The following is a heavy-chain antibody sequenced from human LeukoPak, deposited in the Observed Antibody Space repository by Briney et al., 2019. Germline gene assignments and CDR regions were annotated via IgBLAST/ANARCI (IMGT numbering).Heavy chain of an antibody. CDR1: GFTFTTYG. Sequence: PGGSLRLSCAVSGFTFTTYGMHWVRQAPGKGLEWVALISFDGSEKYYADSVKGRFTISRDNSKNTLYLQMNSLRAEDTAVYYCARGAGLVDTAMVGYWGQGTLVTVSS. V-gene: IGHV3-30*03. D-gene: IGHD5-18*01. J-gene: IGHJ4*02. CDR2: ISFDGSEK. CDR3: ARGAGLVDTAMVGY.